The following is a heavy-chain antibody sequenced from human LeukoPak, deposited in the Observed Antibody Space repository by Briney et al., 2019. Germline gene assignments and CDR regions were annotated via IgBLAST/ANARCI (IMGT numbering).Heavy chain of an antibody. J-gene: IGHJ4*02. D-gene: IGHD3-16*01. CDR1: GDSISSSSYY. CDR2: IYYSGTT. CDR3: AREGGPYRPLDY. V-gene: IGHV4-39*02. Sequence: PSETLSLTCTVCGDSISSSSYYWAWIRQPPGKGLEWIGSIYYSGTTYYNPSLKSRVTISVDTSRSQFSLKVGSVTAADTAVYYCAREGGPYRPLDYSGQGTLVTVS.